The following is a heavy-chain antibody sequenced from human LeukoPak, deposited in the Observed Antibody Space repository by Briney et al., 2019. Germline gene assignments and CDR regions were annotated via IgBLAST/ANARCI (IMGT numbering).Heavy chain of an antibody. V-gene: IGHV3-23*01. CDR3: AGDDEYSSGMIDY. D-gene: IGHD6-19*01. J-gene: IGHJ4*02. Sequence: GGSLRLSCAASGFTFSSYAMSWVRQAPGKGLEWVSVISGSGGNTYYADSVKGRFTISRDNSKNTLYLQMNSLRAEDTAVYYCAGDDEYSSGMIDYWGQGTLVTVSS. CDR1: GFTFSSYA. CDR2: ISGSGGNT.